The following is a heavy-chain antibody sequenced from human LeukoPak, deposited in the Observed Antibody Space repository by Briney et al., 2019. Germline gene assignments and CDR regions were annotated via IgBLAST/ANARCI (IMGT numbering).Heavy chain of an antibody. D-gene: IGHD3-22*01. CDR1: GYTSTDYY. CDR3: ATTGYYDSSGYYY. Sequence: GASVKVSCKVSGYTSTDYYMHWVQQAPGKGLEWMGLVDPEDGETIYAEKFQGRVTITADTSTDTAYMELSSLRSEDTAVYYCATTGYYDSSGYYYWGQGTLVTVSS. J-gene: IGHJ4*02. CDR2: VDPEDGET. V-gene: IGHV1-69-2*01.